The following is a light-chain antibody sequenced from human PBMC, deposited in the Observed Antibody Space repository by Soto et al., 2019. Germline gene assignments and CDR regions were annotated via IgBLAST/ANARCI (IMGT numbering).Light chain of an antibody. CDR3: QQLNSFPIP. J-gene: IGKJ3*01. Sequence: IQLTQSPSSLSASVGDRVTITCRASQGISSFLAWYQQKPGKAPKLLIYGASTLQSGVPSRFSGSGSGTDFTLTIGSLQPEDFASYYSQQLNSFPIPFGPGTKVDI. CDR2: GAS. V-gene: IGKV1-9*01. CDR1: QGISSF.